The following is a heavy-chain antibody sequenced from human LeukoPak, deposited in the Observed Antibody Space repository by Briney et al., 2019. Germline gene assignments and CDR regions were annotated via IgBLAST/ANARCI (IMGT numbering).Heavy chain of an antibody. V-gene: IGHV3-30-3*01. CDR3: ARDMGYSGSWPGYFDY. Sequence: GGSLRLSCAASGFTFSSYAMHWVRQAPGKGLEWVAVISYDGSNKYYADSVKGRYTISRDNSKNTLYLQMESLRAEDTTVYYCARDMGYSGSWPGYFDYWGQGVLVTVSS. CDR1: GFTFSSYA. CDR2: ISYDGSNK. J-gene: IGHJ4*02. D-gene: IGHD1-26*01.